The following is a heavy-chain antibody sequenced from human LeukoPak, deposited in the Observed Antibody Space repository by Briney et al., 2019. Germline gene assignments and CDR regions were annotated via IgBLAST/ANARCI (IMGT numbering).Heavy chain of an antibody. CDR3: ARDSGSLVRARYFDY. V-gene: IGHV1-18*01. CDR1: GYTFTSYG. J-gene: IGHJ4*02. CDR2: ISAYNGNT. Sequence: AASVKVSCKASGYTFTSYGISWVRQAPGQGLEWMGWISAYNGNTNYAQKLQGRVTMTTDTSTSTAYMELRSLRSDDTAVYYCARDSGSLVRARYFDYWGQGTLVTVSS. D-gene: IGHD6-13*01.